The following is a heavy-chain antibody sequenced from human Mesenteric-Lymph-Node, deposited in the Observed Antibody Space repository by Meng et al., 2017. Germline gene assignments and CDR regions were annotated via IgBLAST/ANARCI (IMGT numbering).Heavy chain of an antibody. CDR2: INPSGGST. J-gene: IGHJ6*02. Sequence: ASVKVSCKASCYTFTSYGISWVRQAPGQGLEWMVIINPSGGSTSYEQKFQGRVTMTRDTSTSTVYMELSSLRSEDTAVYYCAIGMGATMGGYYYGMDVWGQGPTVTVSS. D-gene: IGHD1-26*01. CDR1: CYTFTSYG. V-gene: IGHV1-46*01. CDR3: AIGMGATMGGYYYGMDV.